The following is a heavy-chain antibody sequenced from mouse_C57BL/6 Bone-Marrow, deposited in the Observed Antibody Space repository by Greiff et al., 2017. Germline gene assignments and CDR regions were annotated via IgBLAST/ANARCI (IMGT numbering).Heavy chain of an antibody. D-gene: IGHD3-1*01. CDR1: GYSITSGYY. V-gene: IGHV3-6*01. CDR2: ISYDGSN. CDR3: ARTSAWFAY. Sequence: EVHLVESGPGLVKPSQSLSLTCSVTGYSITSGYYWNWIRQFPGNKLEWMGYISYDGSNNYNPSLKNRISITRDTSKNQFFLKLNSVTTEDTATYYCARTSAWFAYWGQGTLVTVSA. J-gene: IGHJ3*01.